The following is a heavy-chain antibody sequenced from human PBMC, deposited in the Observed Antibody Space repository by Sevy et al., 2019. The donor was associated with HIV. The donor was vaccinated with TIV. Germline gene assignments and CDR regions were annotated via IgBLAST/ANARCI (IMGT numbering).Heavy chain of an antibody. CDR3: AGENAWGRGYS. Sequence: SETLSLTCTVSGGSITSLYWNWIRQPPGKGLEWIANIYYNGHVNYNPSLKSRVTLSLDTSKNQFSLRLSSVTAADTAMYYCAGENAWGRGYSWGQGTMVTVSS. CDR2: IYYNGHV. D-gene: IGHD1-26*01. V-gene: IGHV4-59*08. J-gene: IGHJ4*02. CDR1: GGSITSLY.